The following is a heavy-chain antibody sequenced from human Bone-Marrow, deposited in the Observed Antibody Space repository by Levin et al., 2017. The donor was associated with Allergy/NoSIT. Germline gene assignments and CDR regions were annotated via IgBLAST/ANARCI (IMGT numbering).Heavy chain of an antibody. CDR1: ADTFTSYW. CDR3: GRHVTYGAGGYDAFDL. Sequence: GGSLRLSCQGSADTFTSYWIGWVRQMPGRGLEWMGVVYPDESDTIYSPSFRGQVTISADKSISTAYLEWSSLKASDTATYYCGRHVTYGAGGYDAFDLWGQGTLVTVSS. J-gene: IGHJ3*01. D-gene: IGHD4/OR15-4a*01. CDR2: VYPDESDT. V-gene: IGHV5-51*01.